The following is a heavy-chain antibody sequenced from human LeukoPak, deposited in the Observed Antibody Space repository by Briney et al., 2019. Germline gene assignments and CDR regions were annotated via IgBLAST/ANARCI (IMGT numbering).Heavy chain of an antibody. D-gene: IGHD4-17*01. CDR3: ARPGDYGDLYYYYGMGV. CDR2: ISSSGSTI. CDR1: GFTFSDYY. Sequence: GGSLSLSCAASGFTFSDYYVSWIRQAPGKGLEWVSYISSSGSTIYYADSVKGRFTISRDNAENSLYLQMNSLRAEDTAVYYCARPGDYGDLYYYYGMGVWGQGTTVTVSS. V-gene: IGHV3-11*01. J-gene: IGHJ6*02.